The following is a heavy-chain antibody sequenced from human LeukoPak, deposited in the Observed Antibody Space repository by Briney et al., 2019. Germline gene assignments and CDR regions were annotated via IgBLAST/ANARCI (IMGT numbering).Heavy chain of an antibody. D-gene: IGHD3-10*01. CDR1: GGSTSSSSYY. CDR3: ARHLWFGELPEAGFDY. V-gene: IGHV4-39*01. CDR2: IYYSGST. Sequence: SETLSLTCTVSGGSTSSSSYYWGWIRQPPGKGLEWIGSIYYSGSTYYNPSLKSRVTISVDTSKNQFSLDLSSVTAADTAVYYCARHLWFGELPEAGFDYWGQGTLVTVSS. J-gene: IGHJ4*02.